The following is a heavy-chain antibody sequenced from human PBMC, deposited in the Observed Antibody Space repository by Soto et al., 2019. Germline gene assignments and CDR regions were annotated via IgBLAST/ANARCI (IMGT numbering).Heavy chain of an antibody. CDR1: GDSISSYY. J-gene: IGHJ4*02. CDR3: ARGKTRPEAFAY. V-gene: IGHV4-59*08. D-gene: IGHD6-25*01. Sequence: LSLTCTVSGDSISSYYWSWIRQPPGKGLEWIGHIYYSGSTNYNPSLRSRVTISVDTSKNQFSLKLTSVTAADTAIYYCARGKTRPEAFAYWGQGTLVTVSS. CDR2: IYYSGST.